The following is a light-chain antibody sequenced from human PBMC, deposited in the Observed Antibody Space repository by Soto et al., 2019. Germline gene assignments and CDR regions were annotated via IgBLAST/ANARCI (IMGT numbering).Light chain of an antibody. V-gene: IGKV3-20*01. CDR3: QQHGSSPIT. Sequence: EIVLTQSPATLSLSPGEGATLSCRASQSVRSDLAWYQQKPGQAPRLLIYGASNRATGIPDRFSGSGSGTDFTLTISRLEPEDFAVYYCQQHGSSPITFGQGTRLEIK. J-gene: IGKJ5*01. CDR2: GAS. CDR1: QSVRSD.